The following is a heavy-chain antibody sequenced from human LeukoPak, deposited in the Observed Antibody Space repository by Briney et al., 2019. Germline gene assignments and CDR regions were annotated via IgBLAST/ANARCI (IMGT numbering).Heavy chain of an antibody. J-gene: IGHJ4*02. D-gene: IGHD3-22*01. CDR3: ARGPKYYYDSSGYYLVY. CDR1: GFTFSSYA. V-gene: IGHV3-30-3*01. Sequence: GGSLRLSCAASGFTFSSYAMHWVRQAPGKGLEWVAVISYDGSNKYYADSVKGRFTISRDNSKNTLYLQMNSLRAEDTAVYYCARGPKYYYDSSGYYLVYWGQGTLVTVSS. CDR2: ISYDGSNK.